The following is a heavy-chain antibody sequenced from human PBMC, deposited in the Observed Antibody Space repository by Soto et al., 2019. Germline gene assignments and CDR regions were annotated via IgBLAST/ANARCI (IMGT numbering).Heavy chain of an antibody. CDR2: IGTAGDT. Sequence: AGGSLRLSCAASGFTFSSYNMNWVRQATGKGLEWVSAIGTAGDTYYPGSVKGRFTISRENAKNSLYLQMNSLRAGDTAVYYCARAHRNYYDSSGYYYFDYWGQGTLVTVS. CDR1: GFTFSSYN. D-gene: IGHD3-22*01. V-gene: IGHV3-13*01. CDR3: ARAHRNYYDSSGYYYFDY. J-gene: IGHJ4*02.